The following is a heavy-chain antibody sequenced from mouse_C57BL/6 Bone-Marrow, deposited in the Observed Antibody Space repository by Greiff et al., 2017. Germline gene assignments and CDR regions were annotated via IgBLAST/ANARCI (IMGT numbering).Heavy chain of an antibody. CDR2: IYPGSGST. V-gene: IGHV1-55*01. CDR3: AIYYYGSSRDY. D-gene: IGHD1-1*01. J-gene: IGHJ2*01. Sequence: QVQLQQPGAELVKPGASVKMSCKASGYTFTSYWITWVKQRPGQGLEWIGDIYPGSGSTNYNEKFKSKATLTVDTSSSTAYMQLSSLTSEDSAVYYCAIYYYGSSRDYWCQGTTLTVSS. CDR1: GYTFTSYW.